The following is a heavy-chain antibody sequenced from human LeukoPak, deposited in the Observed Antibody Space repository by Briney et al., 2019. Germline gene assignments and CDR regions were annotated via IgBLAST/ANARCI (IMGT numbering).Heavy chain of an antibody. CDR3: GKSGGGGYSTGPY. CDR1: GFTFSSYA. Sequence: GGSLRLSCAASGFTFSSYAMSWVRQAPGKGLEWVSSISGSGGSTYYADSVKGRFTISRDNSKNTLYLQMNSLRAEDTAVYYCGKSGGGGYSTGPYWGQGTLVTVSS. D-gene: IGHD6-25*01. J-gene: IGHJ4*02. V-gene: IGHV3-23*01. CDR2: ISGSGGST.